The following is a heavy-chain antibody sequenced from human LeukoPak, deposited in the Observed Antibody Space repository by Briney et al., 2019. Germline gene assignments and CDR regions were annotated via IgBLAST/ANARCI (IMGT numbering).Heavy chain of an antibody. J-gene: IGHJ5*02. V-gene: IGHV4-59*01. CDR1: GGSISSYY. D-gene: IGHD3-10*01. CDR2: IYYSGST. Sequence: SETLSLTCTVSGGSISSYYWSWIRQPPGKGLEWIGYIYYSGSTNYNPSLKSRVTISVDTSKNQFSLKLSSVTAADTAVYYCARGVVWFGELLYFWFDPWGQGTLVTVSS. CDR3: ARGVVWFGELLYFWFDP.